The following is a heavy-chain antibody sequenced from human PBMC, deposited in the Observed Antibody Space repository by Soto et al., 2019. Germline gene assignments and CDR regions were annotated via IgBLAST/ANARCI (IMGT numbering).Heavy chain of an antibody. J-gene: IGHJ6*02. CDR2: IRSKAYCGTT. V-gene: IGHV3-49*03. CDR3: TRDSIAGDYYYYGMDV. Sequence: GGALRLAGTASGLSNGGYAMSCFRQAPGKGLEWVGFIRSKAYCGTTEYAASVKGRFTISRDDSKSIAYLQMNSLKTEDTAVYYCTRDSIAGDYYYYGMDVWGQGTTVTVS. D-gene: IGHD6-13*01. CDR1: GLSNGGYA.